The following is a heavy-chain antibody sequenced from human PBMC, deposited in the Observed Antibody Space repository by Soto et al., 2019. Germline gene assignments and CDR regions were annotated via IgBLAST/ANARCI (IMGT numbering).Heavy chain of an antibody. D-gene: IGHD3-22*01. J-gene: IGHJ3*02. V-gene: IGHV4-59*01. Sequence: SQTLSLTCTVSGGSISSYYCSWIRQPPGKGLEWIGYIYYSGSTNYNPSLKSRVTISVDTSKNQFSLKLSSVTAADTAVYYCARVITYYYDSSGYYDAFDIWGQGTMVTVSS. CDR1: GGSISSYY. CDR3: ARVITYYYDSSGYYDAFDI. CDR2: IYYSGST.